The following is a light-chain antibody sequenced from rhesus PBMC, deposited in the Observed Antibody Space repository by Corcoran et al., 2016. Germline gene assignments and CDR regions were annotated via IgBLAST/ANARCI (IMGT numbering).Light chain of an antibody. J-gene: IGLJ1*01. CDR2: QVS. Sequence: QAAPTQSPSVSGSPGQSVTISCTGTSSYIGGHNRVYWYQQHPGKVPKLMIYQVSKQPSGVSDRFSGSKSGNTASLTISGLQAEDEADYYCSSYTRTSTYIFGSGTRLTVL. CDR1: SSYIGGHNR. V-gene: IGLV2-13*03. CDR3: SSYTRTSTYI.